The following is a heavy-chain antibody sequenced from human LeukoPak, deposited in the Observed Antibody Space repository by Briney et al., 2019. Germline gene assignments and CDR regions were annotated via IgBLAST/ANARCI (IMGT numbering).Heavy chain of an antibody. Sequence: GGSLRLSCAASGFTVSSNYMSWVRQAPGKGLEWVSFISTSSSYIHNADSVKGRFTISRDNAENSLYLQMNSLRAEDTAVYYCARAAIAAARIYYYMDVWGKGTTVTVSS. CDR1: GFTVSSNY. CDR2: ISTSSSYI. V-gene: IGHV3-21*01. CDR3: ARAAIAAARIYYYMDV. J-gene: IGHJ6*03. D-gene: IGHD6-13*01.